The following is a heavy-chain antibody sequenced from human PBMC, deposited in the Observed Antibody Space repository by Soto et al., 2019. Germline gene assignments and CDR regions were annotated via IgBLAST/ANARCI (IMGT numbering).Heavy chain of an antibody. CDR2: IHHNGDT. CDR3: ARGPHSTCPMPAS. D-gene: IGHD2-2*01. Sequence: QVQLQQWGAGLLKPSETLSLTCAVYGGYFSGYHCIWIRQTPGKGLEWIGEIHHNGDTNYSPSLKNRVTISLDTSKNQLSLKMTSVTAADTAVYYCARGPHSTCPMPASWGQGTLVTVSS. V-gene: IGHV4-34*01. CDR1: GGYFSGYH. J-gene: IGHJ5*02.